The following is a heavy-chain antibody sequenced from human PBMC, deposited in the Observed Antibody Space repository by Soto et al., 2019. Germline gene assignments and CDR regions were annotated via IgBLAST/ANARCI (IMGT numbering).Heavy chain of an antibody. CDR1: GGTFSRSA. D-gene: IGHD2-8*01. Sequence: QVQLEQSGAEVKEPGSSVKVSCKASGGTFSRSAISWVRQAPGQGLEWMGGIIPILDSATYAQKFQGRLTITADDSTSTAYMELTSLKSDDTAVYYCARGMSFEYWGQGTLVTVSS. CDR2: IIPILDSA. CDR3: ARGMSFEY. J-gene: IGHJ4*02. V-gene: IGHV1-69*01.